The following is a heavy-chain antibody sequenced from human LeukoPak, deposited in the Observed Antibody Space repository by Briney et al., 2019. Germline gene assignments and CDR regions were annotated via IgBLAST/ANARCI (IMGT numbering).Heavy chain of an antibody. V-gene: IGHV4-59*08. CDR3: ARHVPTYYDYVWGSYRLRDYYYMDV. J-gene: IGHJ6*03. Sequence: SETLSLTCTVSGGYINAFYWSWIRQPTGKGLEWIGYVYYSGSTNYNRSLNSRVTISVDRSNNQFSLKLSSVTAADTAVYYCARHVPTYYDYVWGSYRLRDYYYMDVWGKGTTVTISS. D-gene: IGHD3-16*02. CDR2: VYYSGST. CDR1: GGYINAFY.